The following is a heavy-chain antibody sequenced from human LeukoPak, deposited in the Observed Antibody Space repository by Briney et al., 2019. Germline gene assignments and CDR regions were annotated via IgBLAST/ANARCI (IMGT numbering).Heavy chain of an antibody. J-gene: IGHJ6*02. D-gene: IGHD3-3*01. CDR1: GGSISNYS. V-gene: IGHV4-59*01. CDR2: ISNSGST. Sequence: PSEALSLTCTLSGGSISNYSWGWIRQPPGKGPEWNGYISNSGSTNYNPSLKRRVTISVDTSKDQFSVKLSSVTAADTAVYYCARDREITKPYYYGMDVWGQGTRVTVSS. CDR3: ARDREITKPYYYGMDV.